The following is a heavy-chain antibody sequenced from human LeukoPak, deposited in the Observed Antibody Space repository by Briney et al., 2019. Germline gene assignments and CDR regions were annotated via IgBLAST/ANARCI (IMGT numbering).Heavy chain of an antibody. CDR2: IYYSGST. Sequence: PSETLSLTCIVSGGSISSHYWSWIRQPPGKGLEWIGYIYYSGSTNYNPSLKSRVTISVDTSKNQSSLKLSSVTAADTAVYYCARGPQVGATNDYWGQGTLVTVSS. D-gene: IGHD1-26*01. V-gene: IGHV4-59*11. J-gene: IGHJ4*02. CDR1: GGSISSHY. CDR3: ARGPQVGATNDY.